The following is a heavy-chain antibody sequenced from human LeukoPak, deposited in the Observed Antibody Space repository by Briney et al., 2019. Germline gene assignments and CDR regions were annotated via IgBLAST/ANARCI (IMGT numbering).Heavy chain of an antibody. CDR3: ARGGIPLEWLFFDLFNWFDP. D-gene: IGHD3-3*01. J-gene: IGHJ5*02. Sequence: APVKVSCKASGYTFTSYDINWVRQATGQGLEWMGWMNPNSGNTGYAQKFQGRVTMTRNTSISTAYMELSSLRSEDTAVYYCARGGIPLEWLFFDLFNWFDPWGQGTLVTVSS. V-gene: IGHV1-8*01. CDR1: GYTFTSYD. CDR2: MNPNSGNT.